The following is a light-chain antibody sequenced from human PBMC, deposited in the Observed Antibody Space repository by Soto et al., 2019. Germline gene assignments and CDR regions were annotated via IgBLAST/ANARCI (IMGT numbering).Light chain of an antibody. Sequence: DIVMTQSPDSLAVSLGERATINCKSSQSVLYSSNNKNYLAWYQQKPGQPPKLLIYWASTRESGVPDRFSGSGSGTDFTLIISSLQAEDVAVYYCQQYYSTPSFGGGTKVDIK. J-gene: IGKJ4*01. CDR1: QSVLYSSNNKNY. CDR2: WAS. V-gene: IGKV4-1*01. CDR3: QQYYSTPS.